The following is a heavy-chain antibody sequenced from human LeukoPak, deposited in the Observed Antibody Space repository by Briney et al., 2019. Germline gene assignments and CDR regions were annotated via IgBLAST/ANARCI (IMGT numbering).Heavy chain of an antibody. D-gene: IGHD5-12*01. CDR1: GYTLTELS. J-gene: IGHJ3*02. Sequence: ASVKVSCKVSGYTLTELSMHWVRQAPGKGLEWMVGFDPEDGETIYAQKFQGRVTMTEDTSTDTAYMELSSLRSEDTAVYYCATVKDFGYSGTRDAFDIWGQGTMVTVSS. V-gene: IGHV1-24*01. CDR3: ATVKDFGYSGTRDAFDI. CDR2: FDPEDGET.